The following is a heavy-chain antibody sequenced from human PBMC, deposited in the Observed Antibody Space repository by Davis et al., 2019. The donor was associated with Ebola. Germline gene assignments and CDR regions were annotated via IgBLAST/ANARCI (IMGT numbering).Heavy chain of an antibody. CDR1: GGSISSYY. D-gene: IGHD6-19*01. Sequence: PSETLSLTCTVSGGSISSYYWSWIRQPPGKGLEWIGYIYYSGSTNYNPSLKSRVTISVDTSKNQFSLKLSSVTAADTAVYYCARMYSSGWYYAFDIWGQGTMVTVSS. CDR3: ARMYSSGWYYAFDI. J-gene: IGHJ3*02. V-gene: IGHV4-59*01. CDR2: IYYSGST.